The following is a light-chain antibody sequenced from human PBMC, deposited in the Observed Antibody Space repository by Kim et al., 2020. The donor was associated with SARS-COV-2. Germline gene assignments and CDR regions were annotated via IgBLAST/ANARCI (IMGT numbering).Light chain of an antibody. J-gene: IGKJ4*01. CDR3: MQGTHWPLT. Sequence: PASPACRSGQSLEYREGNIYVSWFQKRSGQSQRRLFYKVANRASGVPDRFSASGSGTDFTLKISRVEAEDVGVYYCMQGTHWPLTFGGGTKVDIK. V-gene: IGKV2-30*01. CDR1: QSLEYREGNIY. CDR2: KVA.